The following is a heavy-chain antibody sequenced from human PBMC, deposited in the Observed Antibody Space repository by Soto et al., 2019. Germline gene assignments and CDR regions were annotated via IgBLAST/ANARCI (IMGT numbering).Heavy chain of an antibody. CDR2: ISGSGGRT. D-gene: IGHD3-16*02. CDR1: GFTFSSYA. Sequence: EVQLLESGGGLVQPGGSLRLSCAASGFTFSSYAMSWVRQAPGKGLEWVSGISGSGGRTYYADSVKGRFTISRDNSKNTLYLQMNSLRAEDTAVYYCAKDITFGGVIAEYGMDVWGQGNTVTVSS. V-gene: IGHV3-23*01. J-gene: IGHJ6*02. CDR3: AKDITFGGVIAEYGMDV.